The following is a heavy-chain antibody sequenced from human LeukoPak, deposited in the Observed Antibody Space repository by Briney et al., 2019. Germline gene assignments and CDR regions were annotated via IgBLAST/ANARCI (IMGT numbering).Heavy chain of an antibody. V-gene: IGHV3-23*01. D-gene: IGHD3-22*01. CDR1: GFTFSNYA. Sequence: GGSLRLSCAASGFTFSNYAMNWVRQAPGKGLEWVSLISGSTGSTYYADSVKGRFTISRDNAKNSLYLQMNSLRAEDTAVYYCARGDRAREYYYYAMDVWGQGTTVTVSS. J-gene: IGHJ6*02. CDR3: ARGDRAREYYYYAMDV. CDR2: ISGSTGST.